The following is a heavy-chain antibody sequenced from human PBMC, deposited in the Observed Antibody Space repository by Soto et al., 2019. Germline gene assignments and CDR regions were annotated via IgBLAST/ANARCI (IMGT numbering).Heavy chain of an antibody. D-gene: IGHD4-4*01. CDR1: GFTFSSYA. CDR2: ISYDGSNK. Sequence: GGSLKLSCAASGFTFSSYAMHWVRQAPGKGLEWVAVISYDGSNKYYADSVKGRFTISRDNSKNTLYLQMNSLRAEDTAVYYCARPLWRDDYNWGYFDLWGRGTLVTVSS. J-gene: IGHJ2*01. V-gene: IGHV3-30-3*01. CDR3: ARPLWRDDYNWGYFDL.